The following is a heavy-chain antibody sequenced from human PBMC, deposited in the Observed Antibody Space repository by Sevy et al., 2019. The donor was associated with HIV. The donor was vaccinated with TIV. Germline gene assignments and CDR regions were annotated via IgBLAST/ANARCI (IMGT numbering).Heavy chain of an antibody. CDR1: GFTFTSYA. J-gene: IGHJ4*02. V-gene: IGHV3-48*03. CDR3: ARRGAGGYFFDY. Sequence: GGSLRLSCTTSGFTFTSYAMNWVRQAPGKGLEWVSYISFSGSTIYYADSVKGRFTISRDSARNALYLQMNSLGAEDTAVYYCARRGAGGYFFDYWGQGTLVTVSS. D-gene: IGHD3-9*01. CDR2: ISFSGSTI.